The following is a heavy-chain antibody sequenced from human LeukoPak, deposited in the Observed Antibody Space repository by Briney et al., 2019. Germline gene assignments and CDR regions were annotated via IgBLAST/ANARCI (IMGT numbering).Heavy chain of an antibody. Sequence: GGSLRLSCAVSGFTFSSYAMSWVRQAPGKGLEWASAISGSGGSTYYADSVKGRFTISRDNSKNTLYLQMNSLRAEDTAIYYCAKAVTGYSPFDYWGQGTLVTVSS. CDR2: ISGSGGST. J-gene: IGHJ4*02. CDR3: AKAVTGYSPFDY. D-gene: IGHD3-9*01. V-gene: IGHV3-23*01. CDR1: GFTFSSYA.